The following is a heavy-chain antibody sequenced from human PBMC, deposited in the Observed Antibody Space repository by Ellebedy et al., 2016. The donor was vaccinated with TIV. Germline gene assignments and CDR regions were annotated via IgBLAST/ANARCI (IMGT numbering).Heavy chain of an antibody. CDR1: GYTFTDNY. V-gene: IGHV1-69-2*01. CDR2: VDPDDGVT. D-gene: IGHD2-15*01. Sequence: ASVKVSXXVSGYTFTDNYIHWVRQAPGKGLVWIGLVDPDDGVTMYAQRFQGRVTITADTSTDTAYMELRNLGSEDTAVYYCAVGSPRCSGDNCYSKYGIDVWGQGTTVTVSS. J-gene: IGHJ6*02. CDR3: AVGSPRCSGDNCYSKYGIDV.